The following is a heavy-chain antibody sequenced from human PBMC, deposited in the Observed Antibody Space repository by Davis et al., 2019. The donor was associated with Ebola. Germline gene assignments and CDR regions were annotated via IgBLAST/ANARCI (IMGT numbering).Heavy chain of an antibody. Sequence: GGSLRLSCAASGFTFSGSAMHWVRQAPGKGLEWVGRIRSKANSYATAYAASVKGRFTISRDNSKNTLYLQMNSLRAEDTAVYYCAKDKGARELLDWWWFDPWGQGTLVTVSS. J-gene: IGHJ5*02. CDR1: GFTFSGSA. D-gene: IGHD1-26*01. CDR2: IRSKANSYAT. CDR3: AKDKGARELLDWWWFDP. V-gene: IGHV3-73*01.